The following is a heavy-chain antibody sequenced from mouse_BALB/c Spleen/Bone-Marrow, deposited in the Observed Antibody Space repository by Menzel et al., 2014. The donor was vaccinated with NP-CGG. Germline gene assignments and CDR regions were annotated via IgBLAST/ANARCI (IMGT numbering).Heavy chain of an antibody. V-gene: IGHV5-9*02. CDR1: GFPFSRYD. D-gene: IGHD2-2*01. CDR2: ISSGGPYT. CDR3: ARQDGYDGAWFVY. Sequence: EVMLVESGGGLVKPGGSLKLSCAASGFPFSRYDMSWVRQTPEKRLEWVATISSGGPYTYYPVSVKGRFTISRDNARNTLYLQMSGLRSEDTALYYCARQDGYDGAWFVYWGQGTLVTVSA. J-gene: IGHJ3*01.